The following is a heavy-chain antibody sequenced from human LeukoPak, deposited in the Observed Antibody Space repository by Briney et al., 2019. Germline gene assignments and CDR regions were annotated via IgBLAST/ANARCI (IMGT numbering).Heavy chain of an antibody. CDR1: GFSFSSHG. V-gene: IGHV3-33*01. CDR2: TWFDDSCQ. CDR3: ARETYSLADV. D-gene: IGHD4-11*01. J-gene: IGHJ6*02. Sequence: GGSLRLSCAASGFSFSSHGMHWVRQAPGKGLEWVGVTWFDDSCQHYAGSVRGRFTISRDNSKNTVYLQMNSLRAEDTAVYYCARETYSLADVWGQGTTVIVSS.